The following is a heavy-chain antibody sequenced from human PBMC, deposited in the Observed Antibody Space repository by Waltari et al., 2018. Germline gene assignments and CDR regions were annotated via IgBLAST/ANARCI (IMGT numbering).Heavy chain of an antibody. CDR1: GVSITSNRHY. Sequence: QLQLQESRPRLVRPSETLSLICRVSGVSITSNRHYWAWIRQSPGQGLERIGTVSYSGTTYISPSLKSRVSVSRDTSKNQVSLMLGSVTAADSAVYFCATYTGASVGTAAFEVWGQGTMVTVSS. CDR2: VSYSGTT. J-gene: IGHJ3*01. V-gene: IGHV4-39*01. D-gene: IGHD7-27*01. CDR3: ATYTGASVGTAAFEV.